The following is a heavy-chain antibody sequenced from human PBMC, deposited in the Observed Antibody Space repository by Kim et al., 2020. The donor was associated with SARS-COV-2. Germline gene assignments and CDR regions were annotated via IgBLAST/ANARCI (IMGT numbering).Heavy chain of an antibody. CDR1: GFTFSSYG. V-gene: IGHV3-30*03. CDR3: AAKGFGELSHDY. J-gene: IGHJ4*02. D-gene: IGHD3-10*01. Sequence: GGSLRLSCAASGFTFSSYGMHWVRQAPGKGLEWVAVISYDGSNKYYADSVKGRFTISRDNSKNTLYLQMNSLRAEDTAVYYCAAKGFGELSHDYWGQGTLVTVSS. CDR2: ISYDGSNK.